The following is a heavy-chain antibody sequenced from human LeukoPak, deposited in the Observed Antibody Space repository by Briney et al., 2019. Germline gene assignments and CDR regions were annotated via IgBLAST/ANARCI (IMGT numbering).Heavy chain of an antibody. J-gene: IGHJ3*02. D-gene: IGHD5-18*01. CDR3: ARGRGRGYGYAFDI. V-gene: IGHV4-34*01. CDR2: INHSGST. Sequence: SETLSLTCAVYGGSFSGYYWCWIRQPPGKGLEWIGEINHSGSTNYNPSLKSRVTISVDTSKNQFSLKLSSVTAADTAVYYCARGRGRGYGYAFDIWGQGTMVTVSS. CDR1: GGSFSGYY.